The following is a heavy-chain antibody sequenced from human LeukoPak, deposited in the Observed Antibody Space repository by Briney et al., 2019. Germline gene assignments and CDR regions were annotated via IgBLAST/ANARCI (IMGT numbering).Heavy chain of an antibody. Sequence: SETLSLTCTVSGGSISSYYWSWIRQPPGKGLEWIGYIYYSGSTNYNPSLKSRVTISVDTSKNQFSLKLSSVTAADTAVYYCARQYSSPRYFDYWGQGTLVTVSS. CDR1: GGSISSYY. D-gene: IGHD6-6*01. J-gene: IGHJ4*02. CDR2: IYYSGST. V-gene: IGHV4-59*12. CDR3: ARQYSSPRYFDY.